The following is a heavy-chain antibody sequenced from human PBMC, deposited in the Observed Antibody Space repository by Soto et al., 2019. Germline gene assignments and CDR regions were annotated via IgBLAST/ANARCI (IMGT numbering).Heavy chain of an antibody. D-gene: IGHD3-9*01. CDR1: GFSLDTSGVG. Sequence: QITLEESGPTLVKPTQTLTLTCTFSGFSLDTSGVGVGWIRQPPGKTLEWLALIYWDDDKRYSPSLNSRLTITKDTSKNQVVLRMTNVDPVDTATYYCAHIFDFDWVWAFEYWGQGALVTVSS. J-gene: IGHJ4*02. V-gene: IGHV2-5*02. CDR3: AHIFDFDWVWAFEY. CDR2: IYWDDDK.